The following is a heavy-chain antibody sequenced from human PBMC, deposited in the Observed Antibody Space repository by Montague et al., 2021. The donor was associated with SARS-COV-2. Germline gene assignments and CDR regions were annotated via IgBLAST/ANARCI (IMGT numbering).Heavy chain of an antibody. CDR3: ARLDIMTAYLYEY. J-gene: IGHJ4*02. D-gene: IGHD3-9*01. CDR2: VSST. Sequence: VSSTYYSDSVXSRFTISRYNPKKPLYLQMNSLKAEDTAVYYCARLDIMTAYLYEYWGQGTLVKVSS. V-gene: IGHV3-23*01.